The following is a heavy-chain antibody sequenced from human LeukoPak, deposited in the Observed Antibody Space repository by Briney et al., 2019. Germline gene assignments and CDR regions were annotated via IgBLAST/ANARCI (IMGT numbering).Heavy chain of an antibody. CDR1: GGSISINDYY. J-gene: IGHJ3*02. V-gene: IGHV4-30-4*01. CDR2: IYYSGST. Sequence: SSETLSLTCTVSGGSISINDYYWSWIRQTPGKGLEWIGYIYYSGSTYYNPSLKSRVTISVDTSKNQFSLKLTSVTAADTAVYHCARRFTMVRGTRRDGFDIWGQGTMVTVSS. CDR3: ARRFTMVRGTRRDGFDI. D-gene: IGHD3-10*01.